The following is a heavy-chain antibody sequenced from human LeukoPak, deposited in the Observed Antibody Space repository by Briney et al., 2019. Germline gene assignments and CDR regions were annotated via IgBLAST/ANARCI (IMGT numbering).Heavy chain of an antibody. CDR1: GYDFATYW. J-gene: IGHJ5*02. Sequence: PGESLKISCKGSGYDFATYWIGWVRQMPGKGLEWKGIIYPGDSDTRYSPSFQGQVTISVDKSINTAYLQWSSLKASDTAMYYCARTLQSYGHNYFDPWGQGTLVTVSS. CDR2: IYPGDSDT. CDR3: ARTLQSYGHNYFDP. V-gene: IGHV5-51*01. D-gene: IGHD3-16*01.